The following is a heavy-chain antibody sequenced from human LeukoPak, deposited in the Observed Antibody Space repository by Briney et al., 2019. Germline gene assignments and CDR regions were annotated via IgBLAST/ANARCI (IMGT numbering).Heavy chain of an antibody. J-gene: IGHJ5*02. V-gene: IGHV1-69*13. CDR1: GGTFSSYA. CDR3: ARVPRIAVNWFDP. Sequence: SVKVSCKASGGTFSSYAISWVRQAPGQGLEWMGGIIPIFGTATYAQNFQGRVTITADESTSTAYMELSSLRSEDTAVYYCARVPRIAVNWFDPWGQGTLVTVSS. D-gene: IGHD6-19*01. CDR2: IIPIFGTA.